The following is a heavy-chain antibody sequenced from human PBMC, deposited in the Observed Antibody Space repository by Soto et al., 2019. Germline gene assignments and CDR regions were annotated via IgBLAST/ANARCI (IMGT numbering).Heavy chain of an antibody. CDR3: AKAGGARGGWFDP. D-gene: IGHD6-6*01. J-gene: IGHJ5*02. CDR1: GFTFSSYG. V-gene: IGHV3-30*18. Sequence: QVQLVESGGGVVQPGRSLRLSCAASGFTFSSYGMHWVRQAPGKGLEWVAVISYDGSNKYYADSVKGRFTISRDNSKNTLYLQKNSLRAEDTAVYYCAKAGGARGGWFDPWGQGTLVTVSS. CDR2: ISYDGSNK.